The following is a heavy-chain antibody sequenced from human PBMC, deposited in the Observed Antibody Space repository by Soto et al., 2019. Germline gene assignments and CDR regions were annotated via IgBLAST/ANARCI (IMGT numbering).Heavy chain of an antibody. CDR2: IYPGDSDT. CDR3: ARHGDNVVVRGESGGGYYYYGMDV. V-gene: IGHV5-51*01. CDR1: GYSFTSYW. J-gene: IGHJ6*02. D-gene: IGHD2-2*01. Sequence: GESLKISCKGSGYSFTSYWIGWVRQMPGKGLEWMGIIYPGDSDTRYSPSFQGQVTISVNKSISTAYLQWSSLKASDTAMYYWARHGDNVVVRGESGGGYYYYGMDVWGQGTTVTVSS.